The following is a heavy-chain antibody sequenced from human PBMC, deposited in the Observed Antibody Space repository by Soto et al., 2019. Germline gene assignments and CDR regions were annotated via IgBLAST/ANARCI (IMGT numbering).Heavy chain of an antibody. CDR1: GFTFSSYA. J-gene: IGHJ4*02. CDR3: AKDLRIAVAGTDYFDS. D-gene: IGHD6-19*01. CDR2: ISGSGGST. Sequence: GGSLRLSCAASGFTFSSYAMSWVRQAPGKGLEWVSAISGSGGSTYYADSVKGRFTISRDNSKNTLYLQMNSLRAEDTAVYYCAKDLRIAVAGTDYFDSWGQGTLGTVSS. V-gene: IGHV3-23*01.